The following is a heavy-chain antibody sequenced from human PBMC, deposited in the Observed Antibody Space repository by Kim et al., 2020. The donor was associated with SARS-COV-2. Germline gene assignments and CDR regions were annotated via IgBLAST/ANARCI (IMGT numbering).Heavy chain of an antibody. D-gene: IGHD6-6*01. CDR3: ARDVKYSSSRVGFGYYYYGMDV. J-gene: IGHJ6*02. V-gene: IGHV4-34*01. Sequence: SETLSLTCAVYGGSFSGYYWSWIRQPPGKGLEWIGEINHSGSTNYNPSLKSRVTISVDTSKNQFSLKLSSVTAADTAVFYCARDVKYSSSRVGFGYYYYGMDVWGQGTTVTVSS. CDR2: INHSGST. CDR1: GGSFSGYY.